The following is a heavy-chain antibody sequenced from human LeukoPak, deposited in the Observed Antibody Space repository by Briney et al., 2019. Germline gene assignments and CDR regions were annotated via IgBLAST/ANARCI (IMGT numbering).Heavy chain of an antibody. D-gene: IGHD4-23*01. V-gene: IGHV3-9*01. J-gene: IGHJ4*02. CDR1: GFTFDDYT. CDR2: IFWNSGGI. CDR3: AKAEGFFGGYYDH. Sequence: GGSLRLSCVASGFTFDDYTMHWVRQAPGKGLEWVSGIFWNSGGIEYADSVKGRFTISRDNAKNSLYLQMNSLRAEDTAFYYCAKAEGFFGGYYDHWGQGTLVTVSS.